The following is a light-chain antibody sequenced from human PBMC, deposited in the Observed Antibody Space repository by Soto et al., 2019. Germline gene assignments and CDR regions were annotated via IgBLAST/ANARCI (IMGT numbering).Light chain of an antibody. V-gene: IGKV3-20*01. CDR2: SAS. CDR1: QSVSKY. CDR3: QQYGSSGT. J-gene: IGKJ1*01. Sequence: EIVLTQSPATLSLSPGERATLSCRASQSVSKYLAWYQPKPGQAPRLLIYSASNRATGIPDRFSGSGSGTDFTLTISRLEPEDFAVYYCQQYGSSGTFGQGTKVDIK.